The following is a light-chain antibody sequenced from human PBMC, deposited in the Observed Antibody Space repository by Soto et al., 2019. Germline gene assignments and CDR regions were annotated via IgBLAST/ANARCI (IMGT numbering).Light chain of an antibody. CDR1: QSVRSN. CDR3: QQYNNWSRA. J-gene: IGKJ1*01. CDR2: GAS. Sequence: EIVMTQSPATLSVSPGERATLSCRASQSVRSNLAWYQQXXXXAPRLLIYGASTRATGIPARFSGSGSGTEFTLTISTLQSEDIAVYYCQQYNNWSRAFGQGTKVQIK. V-gene: IGKV3-15*01.